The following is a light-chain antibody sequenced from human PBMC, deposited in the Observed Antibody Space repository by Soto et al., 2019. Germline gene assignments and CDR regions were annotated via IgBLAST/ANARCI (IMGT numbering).Light chain of an antibody. CDR2: GNS. CDR1: SSNIGAGYD. V-gene: IGLV1-40*01. CDR3: QSYDSSLSGRGYF. J-gene: IGLJ1*01. Sequence: QSVLTQPPSVSGAPGQRVTISCTGSSSNIGAGYDVHWYQQLPGTAPKLLIYGNSNRPSGVPDRFSGSKSGTSASLAITGLQAEDEADYYCQSYDSSLSGRGYFFGTGTKVTVL.